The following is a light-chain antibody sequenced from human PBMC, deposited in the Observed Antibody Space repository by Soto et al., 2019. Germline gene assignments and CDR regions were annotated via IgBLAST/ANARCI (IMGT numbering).Light chain of an antibody. CDR1: QSVSSRY. V-gene: IGKV3-20*01. CDR3: QQYGRPSIT. Sequence: EIVLTQSPGTRSLSPGERATLSCRASQSVSSRYLAWYQQKPGQAPRLLIYGASSRPTGIPDRFSGSGSGTDFTLTISRLEPEDFGVYYFQQYGRPSITCGQWTLLAIK. J-gene: IGKJ5*01. CDR2: GAS.